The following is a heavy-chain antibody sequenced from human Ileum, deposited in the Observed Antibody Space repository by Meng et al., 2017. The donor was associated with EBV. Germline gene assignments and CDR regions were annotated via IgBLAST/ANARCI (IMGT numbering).Heavy chain of an antibody. CDR3: VRDSPHANFDY. D-gene: IGHD2-8*01. CDR1: GFSFSSYW. J-gene: IGHJ4*02. CDR2: IDNDGTTT. V-gene: IGHV3-74*01. Sequence: LGGSGGGLVQPGGSRVPSCAASGFSFSSYWKYWVRQAPGKRLVWVSHIDNDGTTTNYADSVKGRFTVSRDNAKSTLDLQMNSLRVDDTGVYYCVRDSPHANFDYWGQGALVTVSS.